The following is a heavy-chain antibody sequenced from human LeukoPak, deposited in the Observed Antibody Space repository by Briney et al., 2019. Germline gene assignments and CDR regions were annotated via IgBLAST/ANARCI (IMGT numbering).Heavy chain of an antibody. Sequence: ASVKVSCKASGYTFTTYGISWVRQAPGQGLEWMGWISAYNGNTNYAQKFQGRVTMTTDTSTSTAYMELRSLRSDGTAVYYCARDLTMVRAGMGYWGQGTLVTVSS. CDR3: ARDLTMVRAGMGY. V-gene: IGHV1-18*01. D-gene: IGHD3-10*01. J-gene: IGHJ4*02. CDR2: ISAYNGNT. CDR1: GYTFTTYG.